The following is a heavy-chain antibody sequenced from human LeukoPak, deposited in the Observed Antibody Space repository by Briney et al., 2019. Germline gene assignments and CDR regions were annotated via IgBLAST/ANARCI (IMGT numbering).Heavy chain of an antibody. CDR1: GYTFTGYY. D-gene: IGHD3-3*01. J-gene: IGHJ3*02. Sequence: ASVKASCKASGYTFTGYYMHWVPQAPGQGREWFGWINLNSGATNYAQKFQGRVTMTRDTSISTAYMELSRLRSDDTAVYYCARPNYDFWSGYTIDAFDIWGQGTMVTVSS. CDR2: INLNSGAT. V-gene: IGHV1-2*02. CDR3: ARPNYDFWSGYTIDAFDI.